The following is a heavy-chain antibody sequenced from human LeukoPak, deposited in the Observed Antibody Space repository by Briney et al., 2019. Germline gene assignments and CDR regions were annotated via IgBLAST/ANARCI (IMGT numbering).Heavy chain of an antibody. Sequence: PSETLSLTCTVSGGSVSSGSYYWSWLREPPGKGLEWSGYIYYSGITKYYSSLKSRVTISVDTSKNQSSLKLSSVTAADTAVYYCARGMGRDPLSFGELLRSTSWFDPWGQGTLVTVSS. V-gene: IGHV4-61*01. J-gene: IGHJ5*02. CDR3: ARGMGRDPLSFGELLRSTSWFDP. CDR2: IYYSGIT. CDR1: GGSVSSGSYY. D-gene: IGHD3-10*01.